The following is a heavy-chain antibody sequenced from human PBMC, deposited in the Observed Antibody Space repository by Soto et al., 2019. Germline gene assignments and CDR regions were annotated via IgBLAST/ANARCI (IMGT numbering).Heavy chain of an antibody. CDR3: ASGERGYYYYDMDV. CDR2: IIPIFGTA. Sequence: QVQLVQSGAEVKKPGSSVKVSCKASGGTFSSYAISWVRQAPGQGLEWMGGIIPIFGTANYAQKFQGRVTITADESTGTAYMELSTLRSEATAVSYCASGERGYYYYDMDVWGQGTTVTVSS. V-gene: IGHV1-69*12. CDR1: GGTFSSYA. J-gene: IGHJ6*02. D-gene: IGHD3-10*01.